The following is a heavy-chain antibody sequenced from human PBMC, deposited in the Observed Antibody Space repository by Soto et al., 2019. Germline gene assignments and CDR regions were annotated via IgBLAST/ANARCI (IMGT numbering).Heavy chain of an antibody. Sequence: EVQLVESGGGLVKPGGSLRLSCAASGFTFSNSGMNWVRQAPGKGLECVSSISRSGDYISYADSVKGRFTFSRDHAKNSMNLQMTNLRAEDTALYCCARDASVAGSWNYPWGGFDSWGQGTLVTVSS. D-gene: IGHD3-10*01. V-gene: IGHV3-21*02. CDR3: ARDASVAGSWNYPWGGFDS. J-gene: IGHJ4*02. CDR1: GFTFSNSG. CDR2: ISRSGDYI.